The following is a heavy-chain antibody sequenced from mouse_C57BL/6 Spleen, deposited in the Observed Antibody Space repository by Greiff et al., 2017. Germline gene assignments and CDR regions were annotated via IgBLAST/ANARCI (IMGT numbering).Heavy chain of an antibody. D-gene: IGHD2-2*01. J-gene: IGHJ1*03. CDR2: IYPSDSET. Sequence: QVQLKQPGAELVRPGSSVKLSCKASGYTFTSYWMDWVKQRPGQGLEWIGNIYPSDSETHYNQKFKDKATLTVDKSSSTAYMQLSSLTSEDSAVYYCALIYYGYENWYFDVWGTGTTVTVSS. V-gene: IGHV1-61*01. CDR1: GYTFTSYW. CDR3: ALIYYGYENWYFDV.